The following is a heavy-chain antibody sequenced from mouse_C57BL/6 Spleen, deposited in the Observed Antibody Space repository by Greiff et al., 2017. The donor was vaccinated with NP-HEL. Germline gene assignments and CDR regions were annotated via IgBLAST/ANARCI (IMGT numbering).Heavy chain of an antibody. CDR1: GFNIKDDY. V-gene: IGHV14-4*01. CDR3: TTWGYAMDY. CDR2: IDPENGDT. J-gene: IGHJ4*01. Sequence: VHVKQSGAELVRPGASVKLSCTASGFNIKDDYMHWVKQRPEQGLEWIGWIDPENGDTEYASKFQGQATITADTSSNTAYLQLSSLTSEDTAVYYCTTWGYAMDYWGQGTSVTVSS.